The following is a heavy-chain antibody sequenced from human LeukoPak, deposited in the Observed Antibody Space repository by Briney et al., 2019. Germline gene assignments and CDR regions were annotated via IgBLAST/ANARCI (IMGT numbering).Heavy chain of an antibody. CDR3: ARDAFGDNAFDI. V-gene: IGHV3-66*01. CDR1: GFTVSSNY. Sequence: GGSLRLSCAASGFTVSSNYMSWVRQAPGKGLEWVSVIYSGGSTYYADSVKGRFTISRDNSKNTLYLQMNSLRAEDTAVYYCARDAFGDNAFDIWGQGTMVTVSS. D-gene: IGHD3-10*01. J-gene: IGHJ3*02. CDR2: IYSGGST.